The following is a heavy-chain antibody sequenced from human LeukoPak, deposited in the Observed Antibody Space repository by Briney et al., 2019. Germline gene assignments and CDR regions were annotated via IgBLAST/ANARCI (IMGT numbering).Heavy chain of an antibody. V-gene: IGHV4-59*01. D-gene: IGHD1-26*01. J-gene: IGHJ4*02. CDR1: GGSISSYY. CDR2: IYYSGST. CDR3: ATRPFSGSYFDY. Sequence: PSETLSLTCSVSGGSISSYYWSWIRQPPGKGLEWIGYIYYSGSTNYNPSLKSRVTISVDTSKNQFSLKLSSVTAADTAVYYCATRPFSGSYFDYWGQGTLVTVSS.